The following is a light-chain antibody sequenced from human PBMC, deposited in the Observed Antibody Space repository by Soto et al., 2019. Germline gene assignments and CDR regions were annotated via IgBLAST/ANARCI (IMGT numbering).Light chain of an antibody. CDR3: CSYTSDSTYV. CDR2: DVS. Sequence: QSALTQPRSVSGSPGQSVTISCTGTSSDVGGYKYVSWYQQHPGKVPNLIIYDVSERPSGVPDRFSGSKSGNTASLSISGLQAEDEADYYCCSYTSDSTYVFGTGTKVTVL. CDR1: SSDVGGYKY. J-gene: IGLJ1*01. V-gene: IGLV2-11*01.